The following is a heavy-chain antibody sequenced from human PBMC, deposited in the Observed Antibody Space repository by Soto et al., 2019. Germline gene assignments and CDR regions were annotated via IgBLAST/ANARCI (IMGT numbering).Heavy chain of an antibody. CDR2: IYSGGST. Sequence: EVQLVETGGGLIQPGGSLRLSCAASGFSVSSYYMSWVRQAPGKGLEWVSVIYSGGSTYYADSVKGRFTISRDNSKNTLYLQMNSLRAEDTAVYYCARPRSSGWYAYWGQGTLVTVSS. J-gene: IGHJ4*02. D-gene: IGHD6-19*01. CDR1: GFSVSSYY. V-gene: IGHV3-53*02. CDR3: ARPRSSGWYAY.